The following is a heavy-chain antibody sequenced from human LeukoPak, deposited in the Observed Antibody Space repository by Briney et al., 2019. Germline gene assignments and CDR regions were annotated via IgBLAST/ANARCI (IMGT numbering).Heavy chain of an antibody. Sequence: SETLSLTCTVSGDSFTDYYWSWIRQPPGKRLEWIGFTHYSGSAKYNPSLKSRVIMSVDASRNQFSLRLSSVTAADTALYFCARHFLEWPHYFDSWGQGTLVTVSS. CDR2: THYSGSA. D-gene: IGHD3-3*01. CDR3: ARHFLEWPHYFDS. V-gene: IGHV4-59*08. J-gene: IGHJ4*01. CDR1: GDSFTDYY.